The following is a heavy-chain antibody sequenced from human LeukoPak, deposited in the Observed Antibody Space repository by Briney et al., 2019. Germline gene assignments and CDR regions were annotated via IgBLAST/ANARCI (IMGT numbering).Heavy chain of an antibody. Sequence: PGGSLRLSCAASGFTFSSYGMHWVRQAPGKGLEWVAFIRYDGSNKYYADSVKGRFTISRDNSKNTLYLQMNSLGAEDTAVYYCAGDVRWPPTFPYWGQGTLVSVSS. J-gene: IGHJ4*02. CDR2: IRYDGSNK. V-gene: IGHV3-30*02. CDR3: AGDVRWPPTFPY. CDR1: GFTFSSYG. D-gene: IGHD2/OR15-2a*01.